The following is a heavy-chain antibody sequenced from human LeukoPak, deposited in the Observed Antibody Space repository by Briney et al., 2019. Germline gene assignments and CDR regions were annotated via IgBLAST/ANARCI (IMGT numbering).Heavy chain of an antibody. CDR3: ARGGSSSWQFDY. Sequence: KPSQTLSLTCTVSGGSISSGSYYWNWIRQHPGKGLEWIGYIYYSGTTYYNPFLKSRVTISVDTSKSQFSLRLSSVTAADTAVYYCARGGSSSWQFDYWGQGTLVTVSS. CDR1: GGSISSGSYY. V-gene: IGHV4-31*03. D-gene: IGHD6-13*01. CDR2: IYYSGTT. J-gene: IGHJ4*02.